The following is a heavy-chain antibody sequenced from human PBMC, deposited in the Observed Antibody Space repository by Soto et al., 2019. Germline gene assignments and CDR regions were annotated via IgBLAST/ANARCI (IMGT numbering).Heavy chain of an antibody. V-gene: IGHV1-69*01. D-gene: IGHD2-2*01. Sequence: QVQLVQSGAEVKKPGSSVKVSCKASGGTFSSYAISCVRQAPGQGLEWRGGIIPISGTANYAQKFQGSVTITADESTSAADMELSSLRSEAAAVYYCARSQGSSTSLEIYYYYYYGMDVWGQGTTVTVSS. CDR3: ARSQGSSTSLEIYYYYYYGMDV. CDR2: IIPISGTA. CDR1: GGTFSSYA. J-gene: IGHJ6*02.